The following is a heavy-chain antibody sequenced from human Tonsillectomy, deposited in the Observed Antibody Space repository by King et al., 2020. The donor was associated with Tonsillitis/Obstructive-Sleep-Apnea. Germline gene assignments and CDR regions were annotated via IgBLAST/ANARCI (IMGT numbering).Heavy chain of an antibody. CDR3: ARDPHIGVPAYYMDV. J-gene: IGHJ6*03. D-gene: IGHD2-2*01. CDR1: GFTVSSNY. V-gene: IGHV3-66*01. CDR2: IYSGGST. Sequence: VQLVESGGGLVQPGGSLRLSCAASGFTVSSNYMSWARQAPGKELEWVSVIYSGGSTYYADSVKGRFTISRDNSKNTLYLQMNSLRAEDTAVYYCARDPHIGVPAYYMDVWGKGTTVTVSS.